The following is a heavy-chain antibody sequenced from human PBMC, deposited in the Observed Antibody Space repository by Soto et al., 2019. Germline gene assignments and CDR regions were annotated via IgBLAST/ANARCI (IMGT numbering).Heavy chain of an antibody. J-gene: IGHJ6*04. D-gene: IGHD2-2*01. Sequence: GASVKVSCKASGYTFTSYGISWVRQAPGQGLEWMGWISAYNGNTNYAQKLQGRVTMTTDTSTSTAYMELRSLRSDDTAVYYCARDLWPLIVVVPAASRMDVWGKGNTVTVSS. CDR1: GYTFTSYG. CDR3: ARDLWPLIVVVPAASRMDV. V-gene: IGHV1-18*01. CDR2: ISAYNGNT.